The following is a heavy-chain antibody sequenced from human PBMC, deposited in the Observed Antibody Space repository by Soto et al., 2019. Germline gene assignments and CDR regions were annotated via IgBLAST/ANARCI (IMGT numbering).Heavy chain of an antibody. CDR3: PTGVTSRGMGV. Sequence: EVQLVESGGGLVKPGGSLRLSCAASGFTFSNAWMSWVRQAPGKGLEWVGRIKTKNDGGTTDYAAPVKGRFTISRDDSKNTLYLQMNSLKTEDTALYYCPTGVTSRGMGVWGQGTTVTVSS. V-gene: IGHV3-15*01. CDR2: IKTKNDGGTT. CDR1: GFTFSNAW. J-gene: IGHJ6*02. D-gene: IGHD2-21*02.